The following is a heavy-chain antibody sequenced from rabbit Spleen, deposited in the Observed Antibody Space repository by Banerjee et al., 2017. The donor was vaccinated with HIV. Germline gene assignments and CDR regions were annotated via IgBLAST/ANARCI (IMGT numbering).Heavy chain of an antibody. CDR2: IYTGSSGST. CDR3: ARDRYGFNL. Sequence: QEQLVESGGGLVTLGGSLKLSCKASGFTISSSYWMCWVRQAPGKGPEWIGCIYTGSSGSTYYASWAKGRFTISKTSSTTVTLQMTSLTAADTATYFCARDRYGFNLWGPGTLVTVS. CDR1: GFTISSSYW. V-gene: IGHV1S45*01. D-gene: IGHD7-1*01. J-gene: IGHJ4*01.